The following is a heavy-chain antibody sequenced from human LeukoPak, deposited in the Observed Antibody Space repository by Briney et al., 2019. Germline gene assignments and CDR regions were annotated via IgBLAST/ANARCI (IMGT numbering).Heavy chain of an antibody. D-gene: IGHD3-10*01. J-gene: IGHJ6*03. V-gene: IGHV1-18*01. CDR2: ISAYNGNT. CDR3: AATMVRGVMFPYYYYMDV. CDR1: GYTFTSYG. Sequence: ASVKVSCKASGYTFTSYGISWVRQAPGQGLEWMGWISAYNGNTNYAQKLQGRVTMTTDTSTSTAYMELRSLRSDDTAVYYCAATMVRGVMFPYYYYMDVWGKGTTVTISS.